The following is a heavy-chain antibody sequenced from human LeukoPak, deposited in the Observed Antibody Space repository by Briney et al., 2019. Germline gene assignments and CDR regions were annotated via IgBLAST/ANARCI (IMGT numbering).Heavy chain of an antibody. CDR1: GGSFSGYY. CDR3: ARSLGISSIDY. D-gene: IGHD1-26*01. Sequence: SETLSLTCAVYGGSFSGYYWSWIRQRLGRGLERIGEINHSGSTNYNPSLKSRVTISVDTSKNQFSLKLSSVTAADTAVYYCARSLGISSIDYWGQGTLVTVSS. V-gene: IGHV4-34*01. J-gene: IGHJ4*02. CDR2: INHSGST.